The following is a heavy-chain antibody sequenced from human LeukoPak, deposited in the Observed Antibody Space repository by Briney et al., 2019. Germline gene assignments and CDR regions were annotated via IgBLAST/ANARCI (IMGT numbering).Heavy chain of an antibody. Sequence: PGGSLRLSCAASGFTFSSYAMSWVRQAPGKGLEWVSAISGSGGSTYYADSVKGRFTISRDNSKNTLYLQMNSLRAENTAVYYCAKDRAYSSSWYNYWGQGTLVTVSS. D-gene: IGHD6-13*01. CDR1: GFTFSSYA. V-gene: IGHV3-23*01. CDR3: AKDRAYSSSWYNY. J-gene: IGHJ4*02. CDR2: ISGSGGST.